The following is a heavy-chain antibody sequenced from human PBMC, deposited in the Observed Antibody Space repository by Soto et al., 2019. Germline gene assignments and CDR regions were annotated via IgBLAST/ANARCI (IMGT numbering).Heavy chain of an antibody. D-gene: IGHD3-3*01. V-gene: IGHV4-59*01. CDR3: ARGGGRFEQ. J-gene: IGHJ4*02. Sequence: QVQLQESGPGLVKPSETLSLTCSVSGASINIDFWSWIRQPPGRGLEWIGFTYYNGDTVYNPSLKGRATASVDTSKSXXSLRLSSVTAADTAVYYCARGGGRFEQWGQGTLVTVSS. CDR1: GASINIDF. CDR2: TYYNGDT.